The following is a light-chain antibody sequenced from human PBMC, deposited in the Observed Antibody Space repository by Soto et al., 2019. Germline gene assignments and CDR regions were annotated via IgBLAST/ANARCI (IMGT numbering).Light chain of an antibody. CDR1: QTISSW. CDR2: KAS. J-gene: IGKJ1*01. CDR3: QQYNSYSEA. Sequence: DIQSTQSPSTLSGYDGDRVTITCRASQTISSWLAWYQQKPGKAPKLLIYKASTLKSGVPSRFSGSGSGTEFTLTISSLQPDDFATYYCQQYNSYSEAFCQGTKVDIK. V-gene: IGKV1-5*03.